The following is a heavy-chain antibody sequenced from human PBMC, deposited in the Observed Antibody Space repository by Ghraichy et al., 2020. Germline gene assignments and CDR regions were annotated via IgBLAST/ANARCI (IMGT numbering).Heavy chain of an antibody. CDR1: GFTFSTYD. J-gene: IGHJ4*02. Sequence: GGSLRLSCAASGFTFSTYDLTWVRQAPGKGLEFVSSITTSRGRTYYGESVKGQFAISRDNSNNTLFLQMNSLRVEDTAVYYCAIAPYPARSFYNLGYWGQGTQVTVSS. CDR2: ITTSRGRT. CDR3: AIAPYPARSFYNLGY. D-gene: IGHD1-1*01. V-gene: IGHV3-23*01.